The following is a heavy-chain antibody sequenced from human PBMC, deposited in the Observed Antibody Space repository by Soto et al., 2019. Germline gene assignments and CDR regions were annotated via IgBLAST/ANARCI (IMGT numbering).Heavy chain of an antibody. CDR1: GFPLSSYS. V-gene: IGHV3-48*02. D-gene: IGHD3-3*01. CDR2: ISSSSSTI. CDR3: ARGLLEWQLNWFDP. J-gene: IGHJ5*02. Sequence: GGSLRLSCAASGFPLSSYSMNWVRQAPGKGLEWVSYISSSSSTIYYADSVKGRFTISRDNAKNSLYLQMNSLRDEDTAVYYCARGLLEWQLNWFDPWGQGTLVTVSS.